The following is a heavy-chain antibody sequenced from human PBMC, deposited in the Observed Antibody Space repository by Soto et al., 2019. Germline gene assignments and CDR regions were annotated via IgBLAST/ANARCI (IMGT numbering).Heavy chain of an antibody. V-gene: IGHV1-69*10. J-gene: IGHJ4*02. CDR3: ARGDNDSSGYYFDY. CDR2: IIPIFGIA. Sequence: ASVKVSCKASGGTFSSYAISWVRQAPGQGLEWMGGIIPIFGIANYAQKFQGRVTITADKSTSTVYMELSSLRSEDTAVYYCARGDNDSSGYYFDYWGQGTLVTVSS. CDR1: GGTFSSYA. D-gene: IGHD3-22*01.